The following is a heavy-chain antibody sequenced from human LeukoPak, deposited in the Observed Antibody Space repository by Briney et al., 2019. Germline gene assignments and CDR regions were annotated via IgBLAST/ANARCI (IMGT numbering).Heavy chain of an antibody. CDR1: GFTFSSYS. CDR2: ISSSSSYI. Sequence: PGGSLRLSCAASGFTFSSYSMKWVRQAPGQGLEWVSSISSSSSYIYYADSVKGRFTISRDNAKNSLYLQMNSLRAEDTAVYYCARDPIGGLYYYYMDVWGKGTTVTVSS. V-gene: IGHV3-21*01. J-gene: IGHJ6*03. D-gene: IGHD4-23*01. CDR3: ARDPIGGLYYYYMDV.